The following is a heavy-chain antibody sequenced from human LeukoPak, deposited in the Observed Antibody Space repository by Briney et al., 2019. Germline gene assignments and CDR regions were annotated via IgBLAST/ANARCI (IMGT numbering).Heavy chain of an antibody. Sequence: GSLRLSAVASGFSVSSNYMSWVRQAPGKGLEWVSVTYSGGTTYYADSVKGRFTISRDTSKNTVYLQMNSLSAEDTAVYYCAGDYRYYADWGQGTLVTVSS. J-gene: IGHJ4*02. CDR2: TYSGGTT. D-gene: IGHD3-16*02. CDR3: AGDYRYYAD. V-gene: IGHV3-53*01. CDR1: GFSVSSNY.